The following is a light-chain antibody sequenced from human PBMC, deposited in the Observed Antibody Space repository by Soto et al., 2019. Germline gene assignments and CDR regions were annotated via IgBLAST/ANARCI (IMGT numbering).Light chain of an antibody. CDR3: QTWGTGIWV. J-gene: IGLJ3*02. CDR2: LNSDGSH. Sequence: QPVLTQSPSASASLGASVKLTCTLSSGHSSYAIAWHQQQPEKGPRYLMKLNSDGSHSKGDGIPDRFSGSSSGAERYLTIPSLQSEDEADYYCQTWGTGIWVFGGGTQVTVL. V-gene: IGLV4-69*01. CDR1: SGHSSYA.